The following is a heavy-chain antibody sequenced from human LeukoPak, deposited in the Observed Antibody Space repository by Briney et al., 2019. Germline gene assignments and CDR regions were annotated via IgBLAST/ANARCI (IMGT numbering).Heavy chain of an antibody. CDR3: ARGLSTGREDYFDF. CDR2: LYYSGRT. V-gene: IGHV4-61*03. J-gene: IGHJ4*02. D-gene: IGHD1-1*01. CDR1: GASVSDGSYY. Sequence: SETLSLTCSVSGASVSDGSYYWSWIRQPPGKGLEWIEFLYYSGRTNYSPSLSGRVSTSIDTSKNHFSLNLTSVTAADTAVYYCARGLSTGREDYFDFWGQGTLVSVSS.